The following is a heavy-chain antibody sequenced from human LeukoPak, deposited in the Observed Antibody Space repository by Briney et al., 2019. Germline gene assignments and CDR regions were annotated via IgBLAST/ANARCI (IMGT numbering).Heavy chain of an antibody. J-gene: IGHJ5*02. D-gene: IGHD4-11*01. Sequence: PGRSLRLSCAASGFTFSSYAMHWVRQAPGKGLEWVAVISYDGSNKYYADSVKGRFTISRDNSKNTLYLQMNSLRAEDTAVYYCAPVSPFFPWGQGTLVTVSS. CDR3: APVSPFFP. CDR2: ISYDGSNK. V-gene: IGHV3-30-3*01. CDR1: GFTFSSYA.